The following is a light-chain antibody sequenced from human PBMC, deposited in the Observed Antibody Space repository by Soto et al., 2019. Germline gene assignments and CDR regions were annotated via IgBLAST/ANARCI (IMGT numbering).Light chain of an antibody. V-gene: IGLV2-23*02. CDR1: SSDVGTFNL. CDR3: SSYSGPITPYV. J-gene: IGLJ1*01. CDR2: EVS. Sequence: QSALTQPASVSGSPGQSITISCTGTSSDVGTFNLVSWYQQHPGKAPKLMIFEVSNRASGVSIRFSGSKSGNSASLTISGLQAEDEDDYYCSSYSGPITPYVFATGTKLTVL.